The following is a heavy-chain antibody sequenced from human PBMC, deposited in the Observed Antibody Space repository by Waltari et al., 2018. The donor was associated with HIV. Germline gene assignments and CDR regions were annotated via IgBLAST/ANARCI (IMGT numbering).Heavy chain of an antibody. CDR2: LYGDGTT. J-gene: IGHJ5*02. CDR1: GTLVSDNY. V-gene: IGHV3-53*02. D-gene: IGHD3-3*01. CDR3: ARGIRYYAP. Sequence: EVQLVQSGGGVVSPEESVRLSCAVSGTLVSDNYRSWIRQAPGKGLEWVAVLYGDGTTYYADSVKGRFVVSRDKAKNMFFLHMDYPRGADSATYFCARGIRYYAPWGQGVLVSVS.